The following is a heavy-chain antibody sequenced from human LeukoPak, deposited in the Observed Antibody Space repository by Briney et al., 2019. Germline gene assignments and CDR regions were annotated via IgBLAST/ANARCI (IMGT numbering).Heavy chain of an antibody. J-gene: IGHJ4*02. CDR1: SSGAYY. CDR2: ISGGTT. Sequence: SSGAYYWSWIRQHPGKGLEWIGFISGGTTEYAASVKGRFTISRDDSTSIAYLQMNSLTTEDTAVYYCSRGSGWLSVYWGQGTLVTASS. V-gene: IGHV3-49*03. CDR3: SRGSGWLSVY. D-gene: IGHD6-19*01.